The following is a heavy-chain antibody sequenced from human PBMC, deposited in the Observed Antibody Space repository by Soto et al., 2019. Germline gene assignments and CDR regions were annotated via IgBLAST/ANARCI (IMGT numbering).Heavy chain of an antibody. J-gene: IGHJ4*02. CDR1: GFTFSSYE. Sequence: PGGSLRLSCAASGFTFSSYEMNWVRQAPGKGLEWVSYISSSGSTIYYADSVKGRFTISRDNAKNSLYLQMNSLRAEDTAVYYCARAPSIFGVVIIDYWGQGTLVTVSS. CDR3: ARAPSIFGVVIIDY. D-gene: IGHD3-3*01. V-gene: IGHV3-48*03. CDR2: ISSSGSTI.